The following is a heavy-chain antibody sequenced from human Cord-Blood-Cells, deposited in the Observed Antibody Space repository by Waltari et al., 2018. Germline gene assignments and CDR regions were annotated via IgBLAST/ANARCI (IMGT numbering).Heavy chain of an antibody. Sequence: QLQLQESGPGLVKPSETLSLTCTVSGGSISSSSYYWGWIRQPTGKGLEWIGSIYYSGSTYYNPSLKSRVTISVDTSKNQFSLKLSSVTAADTAVYYCARRRQLVGLFDYWGQGTLVTVSS. CDR2: IYYSGST. CDR3: ARRRQLVGLFDY. CDR1: GGSISSSSYY. D-gene: IGHD6-6*01. V-gene: IGHV4-39*01. J-gene: IGHJ4*02.